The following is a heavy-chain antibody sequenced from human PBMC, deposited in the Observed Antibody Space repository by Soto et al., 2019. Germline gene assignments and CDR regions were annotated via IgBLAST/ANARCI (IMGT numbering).Heavy chain of an antibody. Sequence: QVQLVESGGGVVQPGKSLRLSCAASRFTFSNYGMHWVRQAPGKGLEWVALISDDGTKKYYADSVKGRFTISRDNSKNTLYLQMNSLRAEDTAVYFCARELYYYDSSGYSPLENWGQGTLVTVSS. J-gene: IGHJ4*02. D-gene: IGHD3-22*01. CDR3: ARELYYYDSSGYSPLEN. CDR2: ISDDGTKK. V-gene: IGHV3-30*03. CDR1: RFTFSNYG.